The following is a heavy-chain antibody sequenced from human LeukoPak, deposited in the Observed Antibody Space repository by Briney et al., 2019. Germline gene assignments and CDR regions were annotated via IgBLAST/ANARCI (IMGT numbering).Heavy chain of an antibody. CDR1: GFTFSSYV. CDR3: AKGNWRYFDY. D-gene: IGHD1-1*01. V-gene: IGHV3-23*01. Sequence: HAGGSLRLSCAASGFTFSSYVMSWVRQAPGKGLEWVSAISGSGGSTYYADSVKGRFTISRDNSKNTPYLQMNSLGADDTAVYYCAKGNWRYFDYWGQGTLVTVSS. CDR2: ISGSGGST. J-gene: IGHJ4*02.